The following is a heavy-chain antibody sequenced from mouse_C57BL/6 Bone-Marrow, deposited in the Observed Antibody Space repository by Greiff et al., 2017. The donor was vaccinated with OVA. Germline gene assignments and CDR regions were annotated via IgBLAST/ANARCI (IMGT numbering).Heavy chain of an antibody. Sequence: VQLKESVAELVRPGASVKLSCTASGFNIKNTYMHWVKQRPEQGLEWIGRIDPANGNTKYAPKFQGKATITADTSSNTDYLQLSSLTSEDTAIYYCARPPFYYGNCYAMDYWGQGTSVTVSS. D-gene: IGHD2-1*01. CDR1: GFNIKNTY. CDR2: IDPANGNT. CDR3: ARPPFYYGNCYAMDY. V-gene: IGHV14-3*01. J-gene: IGHJ4*01.